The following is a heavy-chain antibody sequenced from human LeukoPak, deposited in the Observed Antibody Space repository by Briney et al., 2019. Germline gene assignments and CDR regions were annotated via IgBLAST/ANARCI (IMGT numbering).Heavy chain of an antibody. CDR2: INHSGST. Sequence: PSETLSLTCAVYGGSFSGYYWSWIRQPPGKGLEWIGEINHSGSTNYNPSLKSRVTISVDTSKNQFSLKLSSVTAADTAVYYCARDQGAGATPFDYWGQGTLVTVSS. J-gene: IGHJ4*02. V-gene: IGHV4-34*01. D-gene: IGHD1-26*01. CDR3: ARDQGAGATPFDY. CDR1: GGSFSGYY.